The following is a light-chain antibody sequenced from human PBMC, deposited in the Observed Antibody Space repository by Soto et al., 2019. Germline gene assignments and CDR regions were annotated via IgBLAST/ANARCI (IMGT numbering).Light chain of an antibody. Sequence: DIVMTQSPDSLAVSLGERATINCKSSQSVLYSSNNKNYLAWYQQKPGQPPNLLIYWASTPESGVPDRFSGSGSETDFTLTINSLQAEDVAVYYCQQYYSSPFTFGPGTKVDIK. CDR2: WAS. V-gene: IGKV4-1*01. J-gene: IGKJ3*01. CDR3: QQYYSSPFT. CDR1: QSVLYSSNNKNY.